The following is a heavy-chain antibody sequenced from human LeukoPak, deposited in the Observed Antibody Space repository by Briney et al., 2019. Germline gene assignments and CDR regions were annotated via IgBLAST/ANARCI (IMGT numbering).Heavy chain of an antibody. D-gene: IGHD1-26*01. CDR2: IYYTGST. CDR3: ARGGNYWPQWWFDP. J-gene: IGHJ5*02. CDR1: GGSISSYY. V-gene: IGHV4-59*01. Sequence: SETLPLTCTVSGGSISSYYWSWIRQPPGKGLEWIGYIYYTGSTSYNPSLKSRVTMSLDASKNQFSLELNSVTPADTAVYYCARGGNYWPQWWFDPWGRGTLVSVSS.